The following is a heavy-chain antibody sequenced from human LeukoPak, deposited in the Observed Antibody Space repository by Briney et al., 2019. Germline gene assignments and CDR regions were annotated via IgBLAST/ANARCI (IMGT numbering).Heavy chain of an antibody. J-gene: IGHJ4*02. D-gene: IGHD3-22*01. Sequence: PSETLSLTCTVSGGSISSYYWSWIRQPPGKGLEWIGEINHSGSTNYNPSLKSRVTISVDTSKNQFSLKLSSVTAADTAVYYCARGFSSGHDYWGQGTLVTVSS. CDR1: GGSISSYY. V-gene: IGHV4-34*01. CDR3: ARGFSSGHDY. CDR2: INHSGST.